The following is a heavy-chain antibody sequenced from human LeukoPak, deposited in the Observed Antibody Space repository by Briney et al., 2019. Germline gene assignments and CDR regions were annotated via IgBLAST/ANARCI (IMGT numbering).Heavy chain of an antibody. D-gene: IGHD6-13*01. CDR1: GVIVRSNY. CDR2: IHNSGSTI. CDR3: ASSYSSSWLDY. Sequence: GGSLRLSCVGSGVIVRSNYMTWVRQAPGKGLEWVSYIHNSGSTIYYADSVKGRFTISRDNVKNSLYLQMNNLRADDTAVYYCASSYSSSWLDYWGQGTLVTVSS. J-gene: IGHJ4*02. V-gene: IGHV3-48*03.